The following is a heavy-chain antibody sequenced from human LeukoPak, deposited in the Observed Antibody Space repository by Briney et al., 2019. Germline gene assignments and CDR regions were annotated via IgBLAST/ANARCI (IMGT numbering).Heavy chain of an antibody. CDR3: AKVCSGGSCYPGAFDI. V-gene: IGHV3-30*18. Sequence: PGGSLRLSCAASGFTFSSYGMHWVRQAPGKGLEWVAVISYDGSNKYYADSVKGRFTISRDNSKNTLYLQMNSLRAEDTAVYYCAKVCSGGSCYPGAFDIWGQGTMVTVSS. CDR2: ISYDGSNK. D-gene: IGHD2-15*01. CDR1: GFTFSSYG. J-gene: IGHJ3*02.